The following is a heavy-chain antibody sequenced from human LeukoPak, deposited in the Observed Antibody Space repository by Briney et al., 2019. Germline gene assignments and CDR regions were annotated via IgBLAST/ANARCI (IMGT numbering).Heavy chain of an antibody. J-gene: IGHJ3*02. CDR3: ATQRDGYSHDAFDI. Sequence: GGSLRLSCAASGFTFSDYYMSWIRQAPGKGLEWVSYISSSGSTIYYADSVKDRFTISRDNAKNSLYLQMNSLRAEDTAVYYCATQRDGYSHDAFDIWGQGTMVTVSS. V-gene: IGHV3-11*04. D-gene: IGHD5-24*01. CDR2: ISSSGSTI. CDR1: GFTFSDYY.